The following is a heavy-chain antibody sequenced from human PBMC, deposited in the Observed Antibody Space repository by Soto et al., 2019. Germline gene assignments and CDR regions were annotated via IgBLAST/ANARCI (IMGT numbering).Heavy chain of an antibody. D-gene: IGHD1-1*01. CDR2: ISGSGGST. V-gene: IGHV3-23*01. CDR1: GFTFSSYA. J-gene: IGHJ6*02. CDR3: AKVILRGLEREGMDV. Sequence: GGSLRLSCAASGFTFSSYAMSWVRQAPGKGLEWVSAISGSGGSTYYADSVEGRFTISRDNSKNTLYLQMNSLRAEDTAVYYCAKVILRGLEREGMDVWGQGTTVTVSS.